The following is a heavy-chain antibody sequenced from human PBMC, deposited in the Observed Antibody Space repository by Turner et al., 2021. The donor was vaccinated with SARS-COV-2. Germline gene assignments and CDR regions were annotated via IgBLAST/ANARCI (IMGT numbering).Heavy chain of an antibody. J-gene: IGHJ4*02. D-gene: IGHD6-13*01. V-gene: IGHV3-7*03. Sequence: EVQLLESGGGWVQPGGSLRLPCAASGFTFSCYWMSWVRQAPGKGLEWVANIKQDGSKKYYVDSVKGRFTISRDNAKNSLYLQRNSLRAEDTAVYYCARLHTSSWYFDYWGQGTLVTVSS. CDR1: GFTFSCYW. CDR3: ARLHTSSWYFDY. CDR2: IKQDGSKK.